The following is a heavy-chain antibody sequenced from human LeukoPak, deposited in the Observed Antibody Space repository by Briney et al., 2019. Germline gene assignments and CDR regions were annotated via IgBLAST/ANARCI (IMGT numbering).Heavy chain of an antibody. J-gene: IGHJ6*03. Sequence: RGASVKVSCKASGGTFSSYAISWVRQAPGQGLEWMGGIIPIFGTANYAQKFQGRVTITADESTSTAYMELSSLRSEDTAVYYCARAAYGSGSYYTYYYYYYMDVWGKGTTVTISS. D-gene: IGHD3-10*01. CDR2: IIPIFGTA. CDR1: GGTFSSYA. V-gene: IGHV1-69*13. CDR3: ARAAYGSGSYYTYYYYYYMDV.